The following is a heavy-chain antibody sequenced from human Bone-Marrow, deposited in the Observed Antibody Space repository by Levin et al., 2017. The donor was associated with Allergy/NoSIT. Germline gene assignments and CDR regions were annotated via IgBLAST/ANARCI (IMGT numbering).Heavy chain of an antibody. CDR2: IKSKTDGGTT. Sequence: GESLKISCAASGFTFSNAWMNWVRQAPGKGLEWVGRIKSKTDGGTTDYAAPVKGRFTISRDDSKNTLYLQMNSLKTEDTAVYYCTTVVIRGHARYCSSTSGYNHYWGQGTLVTVSS. CDR1: GFTFSNAW. D-gene: IGHD2-2*02. V-gene: IGHV3-15*07. J-gene: IGHJ4*02. CDR3: TTVVIRGHARYCSSTSGYNHY.